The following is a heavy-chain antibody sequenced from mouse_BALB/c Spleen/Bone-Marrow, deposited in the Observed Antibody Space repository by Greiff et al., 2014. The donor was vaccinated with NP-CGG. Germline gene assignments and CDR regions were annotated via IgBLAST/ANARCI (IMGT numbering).Heavy chain of an antibody. V-gene: IGHV6-6*01. CDR2: IRSKANNLAT. J-gene: IGHJ3*01. Sequence: EVMLVESGGGLVQPGGSMKLSCVASGFTFSDAWMDWVRQSPEKGLEWVAEIRSKANNLATYYAESVKGRFTISRDDSKSSVYLQVNSLRAEDTDIYYCMDGNLFAYWGQGTLVTVSA. CDR3: MDGNLFAY. CDR1: GFTFSDAW. D-gene: IGHD2-1*01.